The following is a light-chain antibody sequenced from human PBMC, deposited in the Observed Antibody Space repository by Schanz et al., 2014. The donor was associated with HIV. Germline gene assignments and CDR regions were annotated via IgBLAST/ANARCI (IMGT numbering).Light chain of an antibody. V-gene: IGLV1-44*01. Sequence: QLVLTQPPSVSGTPGQRVTILCSGSSSNIGINTVNWYQHLPGTAPKLLMYANMERPSGVPDRFSGSGSGTSASLAISGLQSEDEADYYCAAWDDSLNGWVFGGGTKVTVL. CDR2: ANM. J-gene: IGLJ3*02. CDR1: SSNIGINT. CDR3: AAWDDSLNGWV.